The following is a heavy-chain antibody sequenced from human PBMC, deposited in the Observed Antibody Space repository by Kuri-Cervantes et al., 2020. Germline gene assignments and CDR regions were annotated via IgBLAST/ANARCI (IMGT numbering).Heavy chain of an antibody. J-gene: IGHJ6*02. V-gene: IGHV4-4*07. CDR1: GGSISSHY. CDR2: IYTSGST. Sequence: SETLSLTCTISGGSISSHYWSWIRQPAGKGLEWIGRIYTSGSTNYNPSLKSRVTMSVDTSKNQFSLKLSSVTAADTAVYYCASHSRPHYYYYGMDVWGQGTTVTVSS. CDR3: ASHSRPHYYYYGMDV. D-gene: IGHD6-13*01.